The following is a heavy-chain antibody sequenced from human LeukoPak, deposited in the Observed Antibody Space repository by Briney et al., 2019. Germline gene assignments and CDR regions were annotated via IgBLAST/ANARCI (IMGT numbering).Heavy chain of an antibody. D-gene: IGHD2-15*01. CDR3: ARRIIGYCSGGSCYLGAFDI. V-gene: IGHV1-69*06. CDR1: GGTFSSYA. CDR2: IIPIFGTA. Sequence: ASVKVSCKASGGTFSSYAISWVRQAPGQGLEWMGGIIPIFGTANYAQKFQGRVTITADKSTSTAYMELSSLRSEDTAVYYRARRIIGYCSGGSCYLGAFDIWGQGTMVTVSP. J-gene: IGHJ3*02.